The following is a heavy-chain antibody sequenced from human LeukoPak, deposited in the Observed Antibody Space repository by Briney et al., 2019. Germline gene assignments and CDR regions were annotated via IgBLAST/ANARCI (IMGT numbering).Heavy chain of an antibody. J-gene: IGHJ1*01. CDR2: ISSSSSYI. D-gene: IGHD6-13*01. CDR3: ARGGGSSSSYFQH. CDR1: GFTFSSYS. V-gene: IGHV3-21*01. Sequence: NPGGSLRLSCAASGFTFSSYSMNWVRQAPGKGLEWVSSISSSSSYIYYADSVKGRFTISRDNAKNSLYLQMSSLRAEDTAVYYCARGGGSSSSYFQHWGQGTLVTVSS.